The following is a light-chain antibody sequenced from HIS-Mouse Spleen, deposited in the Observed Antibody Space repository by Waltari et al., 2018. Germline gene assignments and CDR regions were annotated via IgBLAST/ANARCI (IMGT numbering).Light chain of an antibody. CDR2: AAS. J-gene: IGKJ5*01. V-gene: IGKV1-8*01. Sequence: AIRMTQSPSSFSASTGDRVTITCRASQGISSYLAWYQQKPGKAPKLLIYAASTLQSGVPSRFSGSGSGTDVTLTISCLQSEDFATYYCQQYYSYLPITFGQGTRLEIK. CDR3: QQYYSYLPIT. CDR1: QGISSY.